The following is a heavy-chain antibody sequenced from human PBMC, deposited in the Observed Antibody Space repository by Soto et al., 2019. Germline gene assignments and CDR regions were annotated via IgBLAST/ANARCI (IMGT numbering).Heavy chain of an antibody. V-gene: IGHV3-33*01. CDR1: GFTFSSYG. D-gene: IGHD5-18*01. Sequence: GGSLRLSCAASGFTFSSYGMHWVRQAPGKGLEWVAVIWYDGSNKYYADSVKGRFTISRDNSKNTLYLQMNSLRAEDTAVYYCARFDDSYGLGQTIDYWGQGTLVTVSS. J-gene: IGHJ4*02. CDR2: IWYDGSNK. CDR3: ARFDDSYGLGQTIDY.